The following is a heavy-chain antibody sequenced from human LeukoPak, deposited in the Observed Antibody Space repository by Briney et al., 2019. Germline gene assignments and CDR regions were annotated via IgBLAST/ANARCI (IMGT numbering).Heavy chain of an antibody. CDR1: GYTFTNYG. D-gene: IGHD6-6*01. CDR2: MNPNSGNT. Sequence: ASVKVSCKASGYTFTNYGVSWVRQATGQGLEWMGWMNPNSGNTGYAQKFQGRVTITRNTSISTAYMELSGLRSEDTAVYYCARGRGAARRSPMAAAYYFDYWGQGTLVTVSS. V-gene: IGHV1-8*03. J-gene: IGHJ4*02. CDR3: ARGRGAARRSPMAAAYYFDY.